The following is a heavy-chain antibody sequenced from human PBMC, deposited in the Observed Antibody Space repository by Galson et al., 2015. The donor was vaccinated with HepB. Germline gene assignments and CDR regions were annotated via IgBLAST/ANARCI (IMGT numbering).Heavy chain of an antibody. CDR2: ISYDGSNK. Sequence: FLRLSCAASGFTFSSYGMHWVRQAPGKGLEWVAVISYDGSNKYYADSVKGRFTISRDNSKNTLYLQMNSLRAEDTAVYYCAKDADYDFWSGYYTGSLLDYWGQGTLVTVSS. V-gene: IGHV3-30*18. J-gene: IGHJ4*02. D-gene: IGHD3-3*01. CDR3: AKDADYDFWSGYYTGSLLDY. CDR1: GFTFSSYG.